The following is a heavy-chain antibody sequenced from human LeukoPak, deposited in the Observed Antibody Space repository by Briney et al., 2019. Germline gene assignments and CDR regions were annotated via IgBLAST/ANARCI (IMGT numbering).Heavy chain of an antibody. V-gene: IGHV3-23*01. CDR2: ISGSGGTT. CDR1: GFTYSNYA. D-gene: IGHD3-22*01. CDR3: AKDGYDYDSSYSYFDY. J-gene: IGHJ4*02. Sequence: PGGSLRLXCAASGFTYSNYAMSWVRLAPGKGLEWVSGISGSGGTTYHADSVKGRFTISRDNSKNTLYLQIKTLRAEDTAVYYCAKDGYDYDSSYSYFDYWGQGTLVTVSS.